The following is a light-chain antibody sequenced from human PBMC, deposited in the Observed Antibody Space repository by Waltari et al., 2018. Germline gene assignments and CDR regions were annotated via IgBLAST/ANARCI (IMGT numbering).Light chain of an antibody. J-gene: IGKJ4*01. Sequence: EIVMTQSPATLSVSPGERATLSCRASQSVSSNLAWYQQRPGQAPRLLIYDASTRATGIPARFSGSGSGTELTLTIGSLQSEDFAVYYCQQYHDWPLTFGGGTKVEIK. CDR3: QQYHDWPLT. V-gene: IGKV3-15*01. CDR2: DAS. CDR1: QSVSSN.